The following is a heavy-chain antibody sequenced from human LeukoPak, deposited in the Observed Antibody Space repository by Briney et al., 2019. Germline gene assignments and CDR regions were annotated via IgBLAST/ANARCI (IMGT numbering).Heavy chain of an antibody. CDR1: GGSFSGYY. CDR2: INHSGST. CDR3: ARGPHLSSSTELFDY. D-gene: IGHD6-6*01. Sequence: SETLSLTCAVYGGSFSGYYWSWIRQPPGKRLEWIGEINHSGSTNYNPSLKSRVTISVDTSKNQFSLKLSSVTAADTAVYYCARGPHLSSSTELFDYWGQGTLVTVSS. J-gene: IGHJ4*02. V-gene: IGHV4-34*01.